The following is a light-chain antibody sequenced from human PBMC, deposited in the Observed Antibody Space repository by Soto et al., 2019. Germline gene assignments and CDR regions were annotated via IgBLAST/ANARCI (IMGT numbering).Light chain of an antibody. J-gene: IGKJ1*01. V-gene: IGKV1-5*01. Sequence: DIQMTQSPSALSGALGXTITITCRASQTISRWLAWYQQKPGKAPRLLIYTASTLESGVPSRFSASGSGTEFTLTISSLHPDDFATYYCQEYNNYWTFGQGTKVDIK. CDR1: QTISRW. CDR2: TAS. CDR3: QEYNNYWT.